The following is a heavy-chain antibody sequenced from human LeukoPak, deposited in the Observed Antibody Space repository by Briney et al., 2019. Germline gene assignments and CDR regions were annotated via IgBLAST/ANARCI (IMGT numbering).Heavy chain of an antibody. J-gene: IGHJ4*02. CDR1: RFTSSNYA. CDR2: ISASAGTT. D-gene: IGHD6-13*01. CDR3: AKGGSSWSYYFDY. V-gene: IGHV3-23*01. Sequence: GGSLRLSCAASRFTSSNYAMTWVRQTPGKGLEWVSAISASAGTTYYADSVKGRFTISRDNSKNTLYLQMNSLRSDDTALYYCAKGGSSWSYYFDYWGQGTLVTVSS.